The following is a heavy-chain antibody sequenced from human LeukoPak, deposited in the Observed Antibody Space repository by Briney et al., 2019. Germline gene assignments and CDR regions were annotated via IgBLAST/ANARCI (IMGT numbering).Heavy chain of an antibody. J-gene: IGHJ5*02. CDR2: MNPNSGNT. V-gene: IGHV1-8*01. CDR3: ARGRHSSSWKNNWFDP. CDR1: GYTFTNYD. D-gene: IGHD6-13*01. Sequence: ASVKVSCKASGYTFTNYDINWVRQATGQGLEWMGWMNPNSGNTDYAQNFQGRLTITRNTSISTAYMELSSLRSEDTAVYYCARGRHSSSWKNNWFDPWGQGTLVTV.